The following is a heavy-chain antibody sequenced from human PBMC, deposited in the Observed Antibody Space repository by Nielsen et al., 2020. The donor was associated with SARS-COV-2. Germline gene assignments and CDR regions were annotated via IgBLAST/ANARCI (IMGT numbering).Heavy chain of an antibody. Sequence: SETLSLTCTVYGGSFSGYYYSWIRQPPGKGLEWIGEINQSGSTNYNPSLKSRVTMSVDTSKNQFSLTLNSVTAADTAVYFCARGKRSYSGTFLNYYYYYYMDVWGKGTTVTVSS. CDR1: GGSFSGYY. J-gene: IGHJ6*03. CDR3: ARGKRSYSGTFLNYYYYYYMDV. CDR2: INQSGST. V-gene: IGHV4-34*01. D-gene: IGHD1-14*01.